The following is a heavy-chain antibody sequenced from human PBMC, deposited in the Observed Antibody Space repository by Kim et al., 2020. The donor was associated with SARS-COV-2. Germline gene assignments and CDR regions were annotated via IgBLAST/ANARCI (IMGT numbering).Heavy chain of an antibody. D-gene: IGHD6-13*01. CDR3: ARPQSTSWLSRGFDS. J-gene: IGHJ4*02. V-gene: IGHV3-23*01. Sequence: ADSVKGRFTISRDNAKNTLFLQMDSLRAEDTAVYYCARPQSTSWLSRGFDSWGQGTLVTVSS.